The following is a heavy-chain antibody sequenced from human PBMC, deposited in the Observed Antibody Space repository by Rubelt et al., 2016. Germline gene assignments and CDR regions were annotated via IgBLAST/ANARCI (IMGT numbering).Heavy chain of an antibody. CDR3: ARNVDSSGYYVDY. J-gene: IGHJ4*02. CDR2: INIDGSST. V-gene: IGHV3-74*02. Sequence: EVQLLESGGDLVQPGGSLRLSCAGSGFTFTNYWMHWVRQAPGKGLVWVSRINIDGSSTSYADSVKGRFTISRDDAKNTLYLHMNSLRAEDTAVYFCARNVDSSGYYVDYWGQGTLVTVSS. CDR1: GFTFTNYW. D-gene: IGHD3-22*01.